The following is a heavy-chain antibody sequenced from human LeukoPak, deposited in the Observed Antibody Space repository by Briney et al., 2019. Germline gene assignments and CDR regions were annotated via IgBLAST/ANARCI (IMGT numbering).Heavy chain of an antibody. V-gene: IGHV3-7*01. CDR1: GFTFSSYW. J-gene: IGHJ4*02. Sequence: GGSLRLSCAASGFTFSSYWMSWVRQAPGKALEWVANIKQDGSEKYYVDSVKGRFTISRDNAKNSLYLQMNSLRAEDTAVYYCAREWGVWLVDYWGQGTLVTVSS. D-gene: IGHD3-10*01. CDR2: IKQDGSEK. CDR3: AREWGVWLVDY.